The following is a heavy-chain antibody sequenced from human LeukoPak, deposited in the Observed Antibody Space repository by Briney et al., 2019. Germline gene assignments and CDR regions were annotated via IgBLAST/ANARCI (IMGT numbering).Heavy chain of an antibody. Sequence: GGSLRLSCAASGFTVSSNYISWVRQAPGKGLEWVSVIYSGGSTYYADSVKGRFTLSRDNSKNTLYLQMNSLRAEDTAVYYCAKDRGDYDAFDVWGQGTMVTVSS. V-gene: IGHV3-53*01. D-gene: IGHD4-17*01. CDR1: GFTVSSNY. CDR2: IYSGGST. J-gene: IGHJ3*01. CDR3: AKDRGDYDAFDV.